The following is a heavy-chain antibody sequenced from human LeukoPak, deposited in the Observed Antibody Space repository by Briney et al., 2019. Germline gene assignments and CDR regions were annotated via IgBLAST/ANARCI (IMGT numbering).Heavy chain of an antibody. J-gene: IGHJ5*02. CDR2: IHSSGST. D-gene: IGHD3-10*01. Sequence: SETLSLTCSVAGGSIRYSSYYWTWIRQPPGKGLEWIGNIHSSGSTDYNPSLKSRVTMSVDTSKNEFSLRVNSVTAADTAVYYCARDVVFSGIDWFDPWGQGTLVTVSS. V-gene: IGHV4-39*07. CDR1: GGSIRYSSYY. CDR3: ARDVVFSGIDWFDP.